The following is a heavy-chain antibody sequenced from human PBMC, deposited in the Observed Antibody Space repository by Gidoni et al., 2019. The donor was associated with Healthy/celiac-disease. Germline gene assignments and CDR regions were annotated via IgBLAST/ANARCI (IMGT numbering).Heavy chain of an antibody. CDR2: IYWDDDK. Sequence: QITLKESGPTLVKPTQTLTLTCTFSGFSLSTSGVGVGWIRQPPGKALEWLALIYWDDDKRYSPSLKSRLTITKDTSKNQVVLTMTNMDPVDTATYYCAHVDPIAGIAAAAFAYWGQGTLVTVSS. CDR3: AHVDPIAGIAAAAFAY. CDR1: GFSLSTSGVG. J-gene: IGHJ4*02. D-gene: IGHD6-13*01. V-gene: IGHV2-5*02.